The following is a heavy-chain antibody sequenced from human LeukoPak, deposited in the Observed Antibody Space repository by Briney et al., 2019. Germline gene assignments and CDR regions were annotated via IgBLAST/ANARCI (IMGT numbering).Heavy chain of an antibody. Sequence: TGGSLRLSCAASGFTFSSYAMSWVRQAPGKGLEWVSAISGSGGSTYYADSVKGRFTISRDNSKNTLYLHMNSLRAEDTAVYYCAKAIAVAGTYAFDIWGQGTMVTVSS. J-gene: IGHJ3*02. D-gene: IGHD6-19*01. CDR1: GFTFSSYA. CDR3: AKAIAVAGTYAFDI. CDR2: ISGSGGST. V-gene: IGHV3-23*01.